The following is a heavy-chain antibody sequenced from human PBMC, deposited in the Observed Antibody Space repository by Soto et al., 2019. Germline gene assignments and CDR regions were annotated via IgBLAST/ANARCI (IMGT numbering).Heavy chain of an antibody. D-gene: IGHD3-9*01. J-gene: IGHJ5*02. CDR2: IWYDGSNK. V-gene: IGHV3-33*01. CDR3: ARGVDYDILTGYYKTDSNWFDP. Sequence: QVQLVESGGGVVQPGRSPRLSCAASGFTFSSYGMHWVRQAPGKGLEWVAVIWYDGSNKYYADSVKGRFTISRDNSKNTLYLQMNSLRAEDTAVYYCARGVDYDILTGYYKTDSNWFDPWGQGTLVTVSS. CDR1: GFTFSSYG.